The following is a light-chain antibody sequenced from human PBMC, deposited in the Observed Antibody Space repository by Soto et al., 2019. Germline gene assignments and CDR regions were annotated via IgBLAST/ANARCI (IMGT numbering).Light chain of an antibody. CDR2: LNSDGSY. V-gene: IGLV4-69*01. CDR1: SGHSSYA. CDR3: QTWGTGIQV. J-gene: IGLJ2*01. Sequence: QPVLTQSPSASASLGASVKLTCTLSSGHSSYAIAWHQQRPEKGPRYLMKLNSDGSYSKGDGIPDRFSGSSSGAERYLTISSLQSEDEADYYCQTWGTGIQVFGGGTKLTVL.